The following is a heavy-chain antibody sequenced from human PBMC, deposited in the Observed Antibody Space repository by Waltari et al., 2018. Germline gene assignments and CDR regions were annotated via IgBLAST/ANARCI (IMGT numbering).Heavy chain of an antibody. Sequence: EVQLVESGGGLVKPGGSLRISCAASGFHFSSYSINWVRQAPGKGLEWVSSISSSSSYIYYADSVKGRFTISRDNAKNSLYLQMNSLRAEDTAVYYCARDPRYCSSTSCHDYWGQGTLVTVSS. CDR3: ARDPRYCSSTSCHDY. V-gene: IGHV3-21*01. D-gene: IGHD2-2*01. CDR2: ISSSSSYI. J-gene: IGHJ4*02. CDR1: GFHFSSYS.